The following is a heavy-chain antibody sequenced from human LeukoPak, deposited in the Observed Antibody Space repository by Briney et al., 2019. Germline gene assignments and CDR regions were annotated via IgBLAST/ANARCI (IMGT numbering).Heavy chain of an antibody. V-gene: IGHV1-69*13. CDR3: ARDQTASYDFWSGYYDY. CDR2: IIPIFGTA. J-gene: IGHJ4*02. CDR1: GGTFSSYA. D-gene: IGHD3-3*01. Sequence: SVKASCKASGGTFSSYAISWVRQAPGQGLEWMGGIIPIFGTANYAQKFQGRVTITADESTSTAYMELSSLRSEDTAVYYCARDQTASYDFWSGYYDYWGQGTLVTVSS.